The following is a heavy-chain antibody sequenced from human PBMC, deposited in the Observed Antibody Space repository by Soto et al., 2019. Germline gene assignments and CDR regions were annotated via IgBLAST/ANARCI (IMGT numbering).Heavy chain of an antibody. CDR2: IYYSGST. CDR1: GGSISSYY. D-gene: IGHD5-12*01. J-gene: IGHJ4*02. CDR3: ARVGGYSGYDWVDY. V-gene: IGHV4-59*01. Sequence: SETLSLTCTVSGGSISSYYWSWIRQPPGKGLEWVGYIYYSGSTNYNPSLKSRVTISVDTSKNQFSLKLSSVTAAGTAVYYCARVGGYSGYDWVDYWGQGTLVTVSS.